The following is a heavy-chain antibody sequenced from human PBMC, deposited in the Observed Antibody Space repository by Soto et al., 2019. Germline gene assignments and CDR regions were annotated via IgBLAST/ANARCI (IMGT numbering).Heavy chain of an antibody. D-gene: IGHD3-16*02. V-gene: IGHV3-23*01. CDR2: ISGSGGST. CDR1: GFTFSSYA. J-gene: IGHJ3*02. Sequence: GGSLRLSCAASGFTFSSYAMSWVRQAPGKGLEWVSAISGSGGSTYYADSVKGRFTITRDNSKNTLYLQMNSLRAEDTAVYYCAKGDAYDYIWGSYRKTDAFESWGQGTMVTVSS. CDR3: AKGDAYDYIWGSYRKTDAFES.